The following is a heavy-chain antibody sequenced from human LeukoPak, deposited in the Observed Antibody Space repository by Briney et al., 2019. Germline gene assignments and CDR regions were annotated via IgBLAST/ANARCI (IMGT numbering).Heavy chain of an antibody. D-gene: IGHD5-12*01. CDR3: ARGWLRSYNWFGP. CDR2: INHSGST. J-gene: IGHJ5*02. V-gene: IGHV4-34*01. CDR1: GGSFSGYY. Sequence: SETLSLTCAVYGGSFSGYYWSWIRQPPGKGLEWIGEINHSGSTNYNPSLKSRVTISVDTSKNQFSLKLSSVTAADTAVYYCARGWLRSYNWFGPWGQGTLVTVSS.